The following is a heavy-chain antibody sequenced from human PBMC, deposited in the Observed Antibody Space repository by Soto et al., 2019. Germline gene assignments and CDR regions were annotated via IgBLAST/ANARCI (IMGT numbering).Heavy chain of an antibody. CDR1: GGTFSSYA. CDR3: ARRGSSSGFDP. CDR2: IIPIFGTA. J-gene: IGHJ5*02. V-gene: IGHV1-69*01. D-gene: IGHD6-6*01. Sequence: QVQLGQSGAEVKKPGSSVKVSCKASGGTFSSYAISWVRQAPGQGLEWMGGIIPIFGTANYAQKFQGRVTITADESTSTAYMELSIRRSEDTAVYYCARRGSSSGFDPWGQGPLVTVSS.